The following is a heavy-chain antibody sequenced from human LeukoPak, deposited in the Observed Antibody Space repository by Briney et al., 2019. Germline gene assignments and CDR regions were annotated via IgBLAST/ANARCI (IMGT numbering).Heavy chain of an antibody. J-gene: IGHJ2*01. CDR1: GYSISNGYY. V-gene: IGHV4-38-2*02. D-gene: IGHD2-15*01. Sequence: SETLSLTCTVSGYSISNGYYWSWIRQPPAKGLEWIGSRYHSGGTSYNPSFKSRVTISVDTSKNQFSLKLTSVTAADTAVYYCASPRDTVVVVAATSGYFDLWGRGTLVTVSS. CDR2: RYHSGGT. CDR3: ASPRDTVVVVAATSGYFDL.